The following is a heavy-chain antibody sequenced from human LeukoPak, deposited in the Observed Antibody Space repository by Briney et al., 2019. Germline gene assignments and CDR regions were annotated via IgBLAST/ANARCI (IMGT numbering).Heavy chain of an antibody. J-gene: IGHJ4*02. V-gene: IGHV1-46*01. CDR2: INPSGGST. Sequence: ASVKVSCKASGYTFTSYYMHWVRQAPGQGLEWMGIINPSGGSTSYAQKFQGRVTMTRNTSISTAYMELSSLRSEDTAVYYCARAARGYCSGGSCYPSGPFYWGQGTLVTVSS. D-gene: IGHD2-15*01. CDR1: GYTFTSYY. CDR3: ARAARGYCSGGSCYPSGPFY.